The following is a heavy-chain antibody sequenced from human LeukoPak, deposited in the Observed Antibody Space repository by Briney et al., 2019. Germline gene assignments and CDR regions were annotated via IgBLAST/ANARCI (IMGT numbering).Heavy chain of an antibody. CDR3: ADTSRAYYFDY. D-gene: IGHD2-2*01. CDR2: IYSGGST. Sequence: GSLRLSCAASGFTVSSNYMSWVRQAPGKGLEWVSVIYSGGSTYYADSVKGRFTISRDNSKNTLYLQMNSLRAEDTAVYYCADTSRAYYFDYWGQGTLVTVSS. J-gene: IGHJ4*02. V-gene: IGHV3-53*01. CDR1: GFTVSSNY.